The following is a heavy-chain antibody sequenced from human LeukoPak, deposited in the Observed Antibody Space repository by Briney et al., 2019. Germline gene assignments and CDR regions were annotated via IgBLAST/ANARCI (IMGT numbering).Heavy chain of an antibody. V-gene: IGHV3-48*01. CDR1: GFTFSSCS. CDR2: ISSSSSTI. Sequence: GGSLRLSCAASGFTFSSCSMNWVRQAPGKGLEWVSYISSSSSTIYYADSVKGRFTISRDNAKNSLYLQMNSLRAEDTAVYYCARGERYYDSSGYQYDYWGQGTLVTVSS. D-gene: IGHD3-22*01. J-gene: IGHJ4*02. CDR3: ARGERYYDSSGYQYDY.